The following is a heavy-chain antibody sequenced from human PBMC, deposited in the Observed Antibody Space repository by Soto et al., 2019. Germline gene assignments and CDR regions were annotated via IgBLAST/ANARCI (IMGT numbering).Heavy chain of an antibody. V-gene: IGHV4-59*11. CDR2: VYYNGIT. J-gene: IGHJ4*02. D-gene: IGHD7-27*01. CDR1: GGSINNHY. Sequence: QVQLQESGPGPVKPSETLSLTCTVSGGSINNHYWSWIRQPPGKGLEWLGYVYYNGITNYNPSLKSRVTMSVDTSKNQLSPNLTSLTAADTAIYYCTRANWYSEYWGQGTLVTVSS. CDR3: TRANWYSEY.